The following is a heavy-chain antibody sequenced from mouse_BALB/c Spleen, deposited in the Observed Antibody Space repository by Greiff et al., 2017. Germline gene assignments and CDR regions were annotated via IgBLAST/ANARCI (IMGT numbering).Heavy chain of an antibody. CDR1: GFTFSSFG. V-gene: IGHV5-17*02. CDR2: ISSGSSTI. D-gene: IGHD1-1*01. J-gene: IGHJ4*01. Sequence: DVHLVESGGGLVQPGGSRKLSCAASGFTFSSFGMHWVRQAPEKGLEWVAYISSGSSTIYYADTVKGRFTISRDNPKNTLFLQMTSLRSEDTAMYYCARTYGSSFYAMDYWGQGTSVTVSA. CDR3: ARTYGSSFYAMDY.